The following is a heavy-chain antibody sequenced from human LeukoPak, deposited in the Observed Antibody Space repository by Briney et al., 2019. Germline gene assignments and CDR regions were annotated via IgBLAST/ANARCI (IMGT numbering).Heavy chain of an antibody. Sequence: ASVKVSCKTSGYTFIGHYIHWVRQAPGQGLEWMGWTDTDTGNPTYAQGFTGRFVFSLDTSVSTAYLQISSLKAEDTAVYYCARKSVAATPRDIVYQYSYMDVWGKGTTVTVSS. CDR3: ARKSVAATPRDIVYQYSYMDV. J-gene: IGHJ6*03. CDR2: TDTDTGNP. V-gene: IGHV7-4-1*02. D-gene: IGHD2-15*01. CDR1: GYTFIGHY.